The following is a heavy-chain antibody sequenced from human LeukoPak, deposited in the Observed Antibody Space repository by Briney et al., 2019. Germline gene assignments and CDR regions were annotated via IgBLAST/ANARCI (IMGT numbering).Heavy chain of an antibody. Sequence: SETLSLTCTVSGGSISSYYWSWIRQPPGKGLEWIGYIYYSGSTNYNPSLKSRVTISVDTSKNQFSLKLSSVTAADTAVYYCARGPKMQGQWLARGYYYYYYGMDVWGQGTTVTVSS. D-gene: IGHD6-19*01. CDR3: ARGPKMQGQWLARGYYYYYYGMDV. CDR2: IYYSGST. J-gene: IGHJ6*02. V-gene: IGHV4-59*01. CDR1: GGSISSYY.